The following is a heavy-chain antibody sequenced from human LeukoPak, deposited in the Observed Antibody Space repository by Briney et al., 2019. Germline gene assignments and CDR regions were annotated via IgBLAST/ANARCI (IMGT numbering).Heavy chain of an antibody. Sequence: SETLSLTCAVYGGSFSGYYWSWIRQPPGKGLEWIGEINHSGSTNYNPSLKSRVTISVDTSKNQFSLKLSSVTAADTAVYYCARESDHDILTGHTNWFDPWGQGTLVTVSS. CDR2: INHSGST. V-gene: IGHV4-34*01. CDR3: ARESDHDILTGHTNWFDP. J-gene: IGHJ5*02. CDR1: GGSFSGYY. D-gene: IGHD3-9*01.